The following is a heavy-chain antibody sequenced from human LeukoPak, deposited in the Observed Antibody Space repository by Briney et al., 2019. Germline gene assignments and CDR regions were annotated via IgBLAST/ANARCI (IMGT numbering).Heavy chain of an antibody. J-gene: IGHJ4*02. CDR2: IYSGGST. CDR3: ARDSLSYYDILTGAFDY. CDR1: GFTVSSNY. D-gene: IGHD3-9*01. V-gene: IGHV3-66*01. Sequence: PGGSLRLSCAASGFTVSSNYMSWVRQAPGKGLEWVSVIYSGGSTYYADSVKGRFTISRDNSKNTLYLQMNSLRAEDTAVYYCARDSLSYYDILTGAFDYWGQGTLVTVSS.